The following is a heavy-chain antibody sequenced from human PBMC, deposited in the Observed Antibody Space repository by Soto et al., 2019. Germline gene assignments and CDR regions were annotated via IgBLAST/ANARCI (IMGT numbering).Heavy chain of an antibody. V-gene: IGHV2-5*01. D-gene: IGHD3-22*01. CDR2: IYGTNDK. CDR1: GFSLSGSTVG. J-gene: IGHJ4*02. Sequence: QITLKESGPTLVNPTQTLTLTCTFSGFSLSGSTVGVGWIRQPPGKALEWLTLIYGTNDKRYSPSLKSRLTITKAPSENPVALTMTKMDPVATATSYCDHRDNSGYYPKAFDSWGQGTLVTVSS. CDR3: DHRDNSGYYPKAFDS.